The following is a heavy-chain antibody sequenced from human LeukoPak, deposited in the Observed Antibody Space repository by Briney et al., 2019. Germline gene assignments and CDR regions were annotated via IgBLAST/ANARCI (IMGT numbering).Heavy chain of an antibody. V-gene: IGHV3-53*01. CDR1: GFTVSSNY. CDR2: IYSGGST. Sequence: PGGSLRLPCAASGFTVSSNYMSWVRQAPGKGLEWVSVIYSGGSTYYADSVKGRFTISRDNSKNTLYLQMNSLRAEDTAVYYCATLRSHYYDSSAYRGFDYWGQGTLVTVSS. CDR3: ATLRSHYYDSSAYRGFDY. J-gene: IGHJ4*02. D-gene: IGHD3-22*01.